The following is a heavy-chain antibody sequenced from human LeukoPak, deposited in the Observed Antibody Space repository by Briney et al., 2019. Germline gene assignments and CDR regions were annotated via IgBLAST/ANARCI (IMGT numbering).Heavy chain of an antibody. CDR3: ARDSRDIAAHHLSRYYYMDV. CDR1: GGTFSSYA. Sequence: GASVKVSCKASGGTFSSYAISWVRQAPGQGLEWMGGIIPIFGTANYAQKFQGRVTITADESTSTAYMELSSLRSEDTAVYYCARDSRDIAAHHLSRYYYMDVWGKGTTVTVSS. J-gene: IGHJ6*03. D-gene: IGHD6-6*01. V-gene: IGHV1-69*13. CDR2: IIPIFGTA.